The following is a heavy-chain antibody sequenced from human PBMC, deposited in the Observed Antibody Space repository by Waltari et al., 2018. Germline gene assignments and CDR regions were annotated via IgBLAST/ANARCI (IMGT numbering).Heavy chain of an antibody. D-gene: IGHD2-15*01. CDR1: RFSISGGDC. Sequence: QVQLQESGPGLVKPSETLSLTCTVSRFSISGGDCWGWIRPPPGKGLEYIVSSYHSGSTYYHPSLRSRVTISPDTSKHHFSLRLSSLTAADTAVYYCAGFVVVAAHFDYWGQGTLVTVSS. CDR2: SYHSGST. V-gene: IGHV4-38-2*02. CDR3: AGFVVVAAHFDY. J-gene: IGHJ4*02.